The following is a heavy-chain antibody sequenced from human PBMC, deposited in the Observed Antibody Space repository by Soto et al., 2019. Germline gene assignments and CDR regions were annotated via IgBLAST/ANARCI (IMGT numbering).Heavy chain of an antibody. Sequence: GGSLRLSCAASGFTFSNAWMNWVRQAPGKGLEWVGRIKSKTDGGTTDYAAPVKGRFTISRDDSKNTLYLQMNSLKTEDTAVYYCTTEYSGSYYSPLMYWGQGTLVTVSS. V-gene: IGHV3-15*07. CDR2: IKSKTDGGTT. CDR3: TTEYSGSYYSPLMY. D-gene: IGHD3-10*01. J-gene: IGHJ4*02. CDR1: GFTFSNAW.